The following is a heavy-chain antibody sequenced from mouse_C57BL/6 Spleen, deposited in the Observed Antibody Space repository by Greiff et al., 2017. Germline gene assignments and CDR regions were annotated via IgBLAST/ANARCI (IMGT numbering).Heavy chain of an antibody. Sequence: EVQVVESGGGLVQPGGSMKLSCAASGFTFSDAWMDWVRQSPEKGLEWVAEIRHKANNHATYYAESVKGRFTISRDDSKISVYLPMNCLRADDTGIYYRPRWFDYWGQGTTLTVSS. V-gene: IGHV6-6*01. J-gene: IGHJ2*01. CDR2: IRHKANNHAT. CDR3: PRWFDY. D-gene: IGHD2-2*01. CDR1: GFTFSDAW.